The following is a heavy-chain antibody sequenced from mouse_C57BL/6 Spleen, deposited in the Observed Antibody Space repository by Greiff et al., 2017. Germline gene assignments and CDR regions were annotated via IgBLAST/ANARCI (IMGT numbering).Heavy chain of an antibody. D-gene: IGHD2-1*01. CDR3: ARGDVAYGNYDWYFDV. V-gene: IGHV1-26*01. CDR2: INPNNGGT. CDR1: GYTFTDYY. Sequence: EVQLQQSGPELVKPGASVKISCKASGYTFTDYYMNWVKQSHGKSLEWIGDINPNNGGTSYNQKFKGKATLTVDKSSSTAYMELRSLTSEDSAVYYCARGDVAYGNYDWYFDVWGTGTTGTVSS. J-gene: IGHJ1*03.